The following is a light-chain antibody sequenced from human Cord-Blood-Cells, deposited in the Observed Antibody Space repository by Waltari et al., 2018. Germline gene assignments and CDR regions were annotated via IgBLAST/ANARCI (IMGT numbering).Light chain of an antibody. CDR2: AAS. V-gene: IGKV1-39*01. CDR3: QQSYSTLIT. J-gene: IGKJ5*01. Sequence: DIQMTQSPSSLSASVGDRVTITCRASQSMSSYLNWYQQKPGKAHKLLIYAASSLQSGVPSRFSGSGSGTDCTLTISSLQPEDFATYYCQQSYSTLITFGQGTRLEIK. CDR1: QSMSSY.